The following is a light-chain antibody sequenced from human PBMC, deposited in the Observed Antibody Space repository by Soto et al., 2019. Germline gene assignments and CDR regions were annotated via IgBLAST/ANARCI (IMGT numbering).Light chain of an antibody. Sequence: EIVLTQSPGTLSLSPGERAALSCRASQSVSSRYLAWFQQKPGQAPRLLIYGASSRAAGIPDRFSGSGSGTDFTLTISRLEPEDFAVYYCQQYGGSWTFGQGTKVEIK. CDR1: QSVSSRY. V-gene: IGKV3-20*01. CDR2: GAS. J-gene: IGKJ1*01. CDR3: QQYGGSWT.